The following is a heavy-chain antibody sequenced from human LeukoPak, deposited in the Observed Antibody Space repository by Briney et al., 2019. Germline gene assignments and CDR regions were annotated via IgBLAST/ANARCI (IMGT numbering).Heavy chain of an antibody. D-gene: IGHD4-23*01. J-gene: IGHJ5*02. V-gene: IGHV4-4*07. Sequence: SETLSLTCTVSGGSISSYYWSWIRQPAGKGLEWIGRIYTSGSTNYNPSLKSRVTMSVDTSKNQFSLKLSSVTAADTAVYYCARVGYGGKVDWFDPWGQGTLVTVSS. CDR1: GGSISSYY. CDR3: ARVGYGGKVDWFDP. CDR2: IYTSGST.